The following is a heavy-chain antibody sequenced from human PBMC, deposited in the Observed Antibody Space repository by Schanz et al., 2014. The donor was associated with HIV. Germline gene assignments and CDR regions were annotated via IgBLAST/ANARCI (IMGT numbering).Heavy chain of an antibody. CDR1: GFSATNYY. J-gene: IGHJ3*02. V-gene: IGHV3-53*01. D-gene: IGHD3-16*01. CDR3: ARDRVGSSASYVPFDI. Sequence: DVQLVESGGGLIQPGGSLRLSCAASGFSATNYYISWVRQAPGKGLEWVSLIDHTGTTYYADSVKGRFTISRNIFDNTVHSQISILLADDAAVYYCARDRVGSSASYVPFDIWGQGTMVTVSS. CDR2: IDHTGTT.